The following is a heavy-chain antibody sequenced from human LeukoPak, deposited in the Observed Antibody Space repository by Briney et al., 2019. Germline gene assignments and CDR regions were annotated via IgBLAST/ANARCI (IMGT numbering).Heavy chain of an antibody. D-gene: IGHD4-23*01. J-gene: IGHJ4*02. Sequence: GGSLRLSCAASGFTFSSYGMSWVRQAPGKGLEWVSAISGSGGSTYYADSVKGRFTISRDNSKNTLYLQMNSLRAEDTAVYYCASGKAGLFDYWGQGTLVTVSS. CDR1: GFTFSSYG. CDR3: ASGKAGLFDY. V-gene: IGHV3-23*01. CDR2: ISGSGGST.